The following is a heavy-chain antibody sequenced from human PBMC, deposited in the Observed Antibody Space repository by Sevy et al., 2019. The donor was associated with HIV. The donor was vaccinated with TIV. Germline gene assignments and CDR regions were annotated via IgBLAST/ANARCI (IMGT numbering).Heavy chain of an antibody. CDR3: AGHNDFWSGYSDPLLYGMDV. D-gene: IGHD3-3*01. V-gene: IGHV5-51*01. Sequence: GESLKISCKGSGYSFTSYWIGWVRQMPGKGLEWMGIIYPGDSDTRYSPSFQGQVTISADKSISTAYLQWSSLKASDTAMYYCAGHNDFWSGYSDPLLYGMDVWGQGTTVTVSS. CDR1: GYSFTSYW. J-gene: IGHJ6*02. CDR2: IYPGDSDT.